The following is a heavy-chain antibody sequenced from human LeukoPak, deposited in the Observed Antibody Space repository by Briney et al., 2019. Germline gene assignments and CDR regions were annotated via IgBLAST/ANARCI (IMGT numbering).Heavy chain of an antibody. CDR3: VRDPPGNSFDS. J-gene: IGHJ4*02. CDR2: ISVDGTHT. V-gene: IGHV3-74*01. D-gene: IGHD4-23*01. Sequence: GGSLRLSCVASGVTFSSYWVHWGRHGAGKGAGWVARISVDGTHTTYADSVKGRFTISRDNAKSTLHLQMNSLRAEDTAVYYCVRDPPGNSFDSWGQGTLVTVSS. CDR1: GVTFSSYW.